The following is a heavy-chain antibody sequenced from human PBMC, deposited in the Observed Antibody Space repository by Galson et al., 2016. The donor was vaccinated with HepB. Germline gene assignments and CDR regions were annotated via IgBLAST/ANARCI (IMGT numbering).Heavy chain of an antibody. CDR1: GYTLTSYY. CDR3: ARAYNYACGY. Sequence: SGYTLTSYYMHWVRQAPGQGLEWMGTINPSGGGSTTYAQKFQGRVIVTRDTSTSTVYMDLSSLRSEDTAMYYCARAYNYACGYWGQGTLVTVSS. CDR2: INPSGGGST. D-gene: IGHD3-10*01. V-gene: IGHV1-46*01. J-gene: IGHJ4*02.